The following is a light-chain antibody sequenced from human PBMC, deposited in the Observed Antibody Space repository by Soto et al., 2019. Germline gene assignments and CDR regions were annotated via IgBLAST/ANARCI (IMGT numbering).Light chain of an antibody. CDR2: EVS. V-gene: IGLV2-14*01. CDR1: SSDVGGYNY. Sequence: QSVLTQPASVSGSPGQSITISCTGTSSDVGGYNYVSWYQHHPGKAPKLMIYEVSNRPSGVSNRFSGSKSGNTASLTISGLQAEDEADYYCNSYTSSTTLVFGGGTQLNVL. J-gene: IGLJ2*01. CDR3: NSYTSSTTLV.